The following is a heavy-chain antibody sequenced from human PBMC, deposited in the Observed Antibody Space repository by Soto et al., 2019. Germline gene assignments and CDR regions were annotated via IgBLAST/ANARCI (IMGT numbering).Heavy chain of an antibody. CDR1: GGSISSGGYY. D-gene: IGHD2-2*01. Sequence: QVQVQESGPGLVKPSQTLSLTCTVSGGSISSGGYYWSWIRQHPGKGLEWIGYIYYSGSTYYNPSPKSRVIISINTSHNQFSLKLRAVSGADTAVYSCARVASLGYRSSTSCSPPNWFDPWGQGTLVTVSS. V-gene: IGHV4-31*03. CDR3: ARVASLGYRSSTSCSPPNWFDP. J-gene: IGHJ5*02. CDR2: IYYSGST.